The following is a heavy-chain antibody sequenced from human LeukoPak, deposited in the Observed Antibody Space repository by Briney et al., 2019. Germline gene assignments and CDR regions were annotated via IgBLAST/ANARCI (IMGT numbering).Heavy chain of an antibody. V-gene: IGHV3-11*01. CDR3: ATLYGDYNWYFDL. D-gene: IGHD4-17*01. Sequence: GGSLRLSCAASGFTFSDYHMSWIRQAPGKGLEWVSYIRSNDSAIYYADSVKGRFTISRDNAKNSLYLQMNSLRTEDTAVYYCATLYGDYNWYFDLWGRGTLVTVSS. J-gene: IGHJ2*01. CDR2: IRSNDSAI. CDR1: GFTFSDYH.